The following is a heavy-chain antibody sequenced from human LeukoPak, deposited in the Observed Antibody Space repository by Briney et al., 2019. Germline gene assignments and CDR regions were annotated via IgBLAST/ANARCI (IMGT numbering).Heavy chain of an antibody. CDR3: ARPTDNYGDYDAFDI. J-gene: IGHJ3*02. CDR2: IYTSGST. Sequence: PSETLSLTCTVSGGSISSYYWSWIRQPAGKGLEWIGRIYTSGSTNYNPSLKSRVTMSVDTSKNQFSLKLSSVTAADTAVYYCARPTDNYGDYDAFDIWGQGTMVTVSS. CDR1: GGSISSYY. V-gene: IGHV4-4*07. D-gene: IGHD4-17*01.